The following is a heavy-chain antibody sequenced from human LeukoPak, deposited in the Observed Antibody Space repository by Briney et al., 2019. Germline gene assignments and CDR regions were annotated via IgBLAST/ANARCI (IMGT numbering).Heavy chain of an antibody. J-gene: IGHJ4*02. CDR2: IYYSGST. CDR1: GGSISRYY. D-gene: IGHD3-22*01. V-gene: IGHV4-59*01. Sequence: SETLSLTCTVSGGSISRYYWSWIRQPPGKGLEWIGYIYYSGSTNYNPSLKNRVTMSVDTSKNQFSLKLSSVTAADTAVYYCARDNGSGYYYDYWGQGTLVTVSS. CDR3: ARDNGSGYYYDY.